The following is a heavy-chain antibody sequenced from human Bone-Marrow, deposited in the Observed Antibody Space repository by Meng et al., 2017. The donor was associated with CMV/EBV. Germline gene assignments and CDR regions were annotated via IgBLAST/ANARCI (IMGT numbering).Heavy chain of an antibody. D-gene: IGHD7-27*01. Sequence: GGSLRLSCAASGFTFSSYSMNWVRQAPGKGLEWVSSISSSSSYIYYADSVKGRFTISRDNAKNSLYLQMNSLRAEDTAVYYCARAPATGDDFDYWGQGTLVTVSS. CDR1: GFTFSSYS. J-gene: IGHJ4*02. CDR2: ISSSSSYI. CDR3: ARAPATGDDFDY. V-gene: IGHV3-21*01.